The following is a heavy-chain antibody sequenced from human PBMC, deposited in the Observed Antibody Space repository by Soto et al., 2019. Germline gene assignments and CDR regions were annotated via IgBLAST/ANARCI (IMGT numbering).Heavy chain of an antibody. CDR3: ARAPYYYDSGGEKGYGMDV. CDR1: GFHFSSYD. CDR2: IGTAGDT. Sequence: GGSLRLSCAASGFHFSSYDMHWVRQATGKGLEWVSAIGTAGDTYYPGSVKGRFTISRENAKNSLYLQMNSLRAEDTAVYYCARAPYYYDSGGEKGYGMDVGGQGTTVTVSS. D-gene: IGHD3-22*01. J-gene: IGHJ6*02. V-gene: IGHV3-13*01.